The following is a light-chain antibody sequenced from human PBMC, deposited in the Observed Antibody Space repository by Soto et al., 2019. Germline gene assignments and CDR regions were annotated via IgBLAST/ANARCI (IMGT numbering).Light chain of an antibody. CDR1: QRVSSNY. CDR2: CAS. J-gene: IGKJ5*01. V-gene: IGKV3-20*01. Sequence: EIVLTQSPGTLSLSPGERASLSCRASQRVSSNYLAWFQQKPGQAPRLLISCASIRGTGIPDRLCGSGSETAFTLTIIRLEHEDFAVYYCYKYGNSPHTFGQGTRLEI. CDR3: YKYGNSPHT.